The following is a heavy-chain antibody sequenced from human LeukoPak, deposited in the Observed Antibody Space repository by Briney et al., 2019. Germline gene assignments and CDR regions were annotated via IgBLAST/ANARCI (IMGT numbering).Heavy chain of an antibody. J-gene: IGHJ4*02. CDR1: GFSFSDYY. CDR2: ISGSSSYT. D-gene: IGHD5-24*01. CDR3: ARMAGGLWDY. V-gene: IGHV3-11*03. Sequence: GGSLRLSCAASGFSFSDYYMSWIRQAPGMGLECVSYISGSSSYTNYADSVKGRFTISRDNAKNSLYLQMNSLRAEDTAVYYCARMAGGLWDYWGQGTLVTVSS.